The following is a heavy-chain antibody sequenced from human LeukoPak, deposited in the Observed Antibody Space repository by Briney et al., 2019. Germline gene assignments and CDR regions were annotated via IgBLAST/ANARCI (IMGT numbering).Heavy chain of an antibody. CDR3: AKRIAVAGCTDY. J-gene: IGHJ4*02. Sequence: GGSLRLSCAASGFTFSSYAISWVRQAPGKGLEWVSAISGSGGSTYYADSVKGRFTISRDNSKNTLYLQMNSLRAEDTAVYYCAKRIAVAGCTDYWGQGTLVTVSS. D-gene: IGHD6-19*01. V-gene: IGHV3-23*01. CDR2: ISGSGGST. CDR1: GFTFSSYA.